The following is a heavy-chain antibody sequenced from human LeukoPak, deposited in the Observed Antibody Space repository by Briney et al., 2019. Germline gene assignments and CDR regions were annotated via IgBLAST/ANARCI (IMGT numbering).Heavy chain of an antibody. CDR3: AKKYSSSSARDY. Sequence: GGSLRLSCAASRFTFNTYAMSWVRQAPGKGLEWVSAISGSGGSTYYADSVKGRFTISRDNSKNTLYLQMNSLRAEDTAVYYCAKKYSSSSARDYWGQGTLVTVSS. V-gene: IGHV3-23*01. D-gene: IGHD6-6*01. CDR1: RFTFNTYA. CDR2: ISGSGGST. J-gene: IGHJ4*02.